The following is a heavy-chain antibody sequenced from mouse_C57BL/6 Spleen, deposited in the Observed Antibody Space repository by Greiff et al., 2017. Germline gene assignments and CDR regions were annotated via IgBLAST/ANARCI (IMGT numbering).Heavy chain of an antibody. CDR2: IYPGDGDT. V-gene: IGHV1-82*01. J-gene: IGHJ4*01. Sequence: QVQLQQSGPELVKPGASVKISCKASGYAFSSSWMNWVKQRPGKGLEWIGRIYPGDGDTNYNGKFKGKATLTADKSSSTAYMQLSSLTSEDSAVYFCARINYGNLYAMDYWGQGTSVTVSS. CDR3: ARINYGNLYAMDY. CDR1: GYAFSSSW. D-gene: IGHD2-1*01.